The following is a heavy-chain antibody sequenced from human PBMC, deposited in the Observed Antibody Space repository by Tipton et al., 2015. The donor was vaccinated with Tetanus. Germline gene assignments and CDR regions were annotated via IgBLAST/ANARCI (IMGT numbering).Heavy chain of an antibody. J-gene: IGHJ3*02. CDR1: GFTVSSNY. Sequence: SLRLSCAASGFTVSSNYMSWVRQAPGKGLEWVSAISGSGGSTYYADSVKGRFTISRDNSKNTLYLQMNSLRAEDTAVYYCAKVIAVIVGARDAFDIWGQGTMVTVSS. CDR2: ISGSGGST. CDR3: AKVIAVIVGARDAFDI. V-gene: IGHV3-23*01. D-gene: IGHD1-26*01.